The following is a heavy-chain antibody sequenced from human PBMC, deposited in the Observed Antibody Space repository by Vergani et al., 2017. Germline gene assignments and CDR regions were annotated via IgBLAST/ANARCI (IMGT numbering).Heavy chain of an antibody. CDR3: AGDRAYYYDSSGYYYLDY. Sequence: VQLLESGGGLVQPGGSLRLSCAASGFTFSSYAMSWVRQAPGKGLEWVAVIWYDGSNKYYADSVKGRFTISRDNSKNTLYLQMNSLRAEDTAVYYCAGDRAYYYDSSGYYYLDYWGQGTLVTVSS. CDR2: IWYDGSNK. J-gene: IGHJ4*02. V-gene: IGHV3-33*08. CDR1: GFTFSSYA. D-gene: IGHD3-22*01.